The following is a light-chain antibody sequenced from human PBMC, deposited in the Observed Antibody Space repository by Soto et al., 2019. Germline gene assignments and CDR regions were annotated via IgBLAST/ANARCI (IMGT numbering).Light chain of an antibody. CDR2: GAS. CDR1: QSVNNY. J-gene: IGKJ4*01. CDR3: QQHNNWPLT. V-gene: IGKV3-15*01. Sequence: EIVMTQSPATLSVSPGERATLSCRASQSVNNYLAWYQQKPGQAPRLLIYGASTRATGIPDRFGGSGSGTEFTLTISSLQSEDFAVYYCQQHNNWPLTFGGGTKVDI.